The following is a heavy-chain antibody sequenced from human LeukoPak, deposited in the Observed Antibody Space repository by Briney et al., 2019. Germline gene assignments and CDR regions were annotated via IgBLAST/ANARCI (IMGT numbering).Heavy chain of an antibody. CDR3: VSFYETY. J-gene: IGHJ4*02. Sequence: GGSLRLSCAASGNYWMHWVRQAPGKGLVWVSHINSDGSWTSYTDSVKGRFTISKDNAKKTVYLQMNSLRAEDTAVYYCVSFYETYWGRGTLVTVSS. CDR2: INSDGSWT. CDR1: GNYW. V-gene: IGHV3-74*01. D-gene: IGHD2/OR15-2a*01.